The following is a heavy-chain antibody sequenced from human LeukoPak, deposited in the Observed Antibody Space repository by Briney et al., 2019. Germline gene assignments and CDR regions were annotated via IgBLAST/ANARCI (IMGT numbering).Heavy chain of an antibody. D-gene: IGHD1-26*01. V-gene: IGHV3-30*04. Sequence: GGSLRLSCAASGFTFSSNAMSWVRQAPGKGLEWVAVMSIDGNIKLYADSVRGRFTISRDNSRNTLYLQLNSLRAEDTAVYYCTRDPIMGVPDYFDYWGQGTLVAVSS. CDR2: MSIDGNIK. CDR3: TRDPIMGVPDYFDY. J-gene: IGHJ4*02. CDR1: GFTFSSNA.